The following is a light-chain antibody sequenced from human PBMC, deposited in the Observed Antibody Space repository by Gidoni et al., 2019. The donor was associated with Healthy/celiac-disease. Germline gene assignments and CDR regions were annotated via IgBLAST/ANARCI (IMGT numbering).Light chain of an antibody. CDR3: QQYDNRRVT. CDR2: DAS. V-gene: IGKV1-33*01. Sequence: DIEMTQSPSSLSASVGDRVTITCQASQDISNYLNGYQQKPGKAPKLLIYDASNLETGVPSRFSGSGSGTDFTFTISSLQPEDIATYYCQQYDNRRVTFGPGTKVEIK. CDR1: QDISNY. J-gene: IGKJ3*01.